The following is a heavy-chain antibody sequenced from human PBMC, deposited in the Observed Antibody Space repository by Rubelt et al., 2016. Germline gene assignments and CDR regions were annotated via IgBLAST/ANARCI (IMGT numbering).Heavy chain of an antibody. V-gene: IGHV1-46*01. CDR2: INPSGGST. D-gene: IGHD5-24*01. CDR3: ARTKTVEMATIPLAY. Sequence: QVQLVQSGAEVKKPGASVKVSCKASGYTFTSYGISWVRQAPGQGLEWMGIINPSGGSTSYAQKCQGRGTMTRDTSTSTVYMELSSLRSEDTAVYYCARTKTVEMATIPLAYWGQGTLVTVSS. CDR1: GYTFTSYG. J-gene: IGHJ4*02.